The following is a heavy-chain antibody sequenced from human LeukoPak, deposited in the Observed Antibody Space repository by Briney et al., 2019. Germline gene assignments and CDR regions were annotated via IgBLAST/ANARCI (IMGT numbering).Heavy chain of an antibody. CDR3: ARQRAAAGTIWFDP. V-gene: IGHV4-39*01. Sequence: KPAETLSLPCTASGGSISLSSYYGGWVRQPPGEGREWIGSIYYSGSTYYNPSLKSRVTISVDTSKNQFSLKLSSVTAADTAVYYCARQRAAAGTIWFDPWGQGKRVTVSS. D-gene: IGHD6-13*01. J-gene: IGHJ5*02. CDR2: IYYSGST. CDR1: GGSISLSSYY.